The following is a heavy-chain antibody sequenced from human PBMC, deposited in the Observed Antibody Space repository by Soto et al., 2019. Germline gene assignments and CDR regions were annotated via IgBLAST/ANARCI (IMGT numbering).Heavy chain of an antibody. Sequence: GSLGLACVPPGFTFSNYGFAPVRPVTGKGLEWVSLSGGRGDVEYADTVKGRFTISRDTPKNTVFLDMNGLRVDDTAVYFCAKCKGRLSNKCYYGMDVWGQGTAVTVSS. J-gene: IGHJ6*02. CDR2: SGGRGDV. V-gene: IGHV3-23*01. CDR1: GFTFSNYG. D-gene: IGHD2-21*02. CDR3: AKCKGRLSNKCYYGMDV.